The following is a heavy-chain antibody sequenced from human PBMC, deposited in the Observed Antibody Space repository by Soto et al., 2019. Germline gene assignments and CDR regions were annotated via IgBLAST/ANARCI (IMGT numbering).Heavy chain of an antibody. CDR2: ISSSSSTI. D-gene: IGHD2-15*01. CDR1: GFTFSSYS. CDR3: ARDQCSGGSCYAAPFDY. V-gene: IGHV3-48*01. J-gene: IGHJ4*02. Sequence: GGSLRLSCAASGFTFSSYSMNWVRQAPGKGLEWVSYISSSSSTIYYADSVKGRFTISRDNAKNSLYLQMNSLRAEDTAVYYCARDQCSGGSCYAAPFDYWGQGTLVTVSS.